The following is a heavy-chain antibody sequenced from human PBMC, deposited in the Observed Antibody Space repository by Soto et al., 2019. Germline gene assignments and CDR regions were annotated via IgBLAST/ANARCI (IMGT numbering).Heavy chain of an antibody. Sequence: GGSLRLSCTTSGFTFGDYAMTWVRQAPGKGLEWVSFIKNKAYGGTTEYAASVKGRFTISRDDSKSIAYLQMNSLKTEDTAVYYCTSPQHYYDSSGMSDYWGQGTLVTVSS. CDR3: TSPQHYYDSSGMSDY. D-gene: IGHD3-22*01. CDR1: GFTFGDYA. CDR2: IKNKAYGGTT. V-gene: IGHV3-49*04. J-gene: IGHJ4*02.